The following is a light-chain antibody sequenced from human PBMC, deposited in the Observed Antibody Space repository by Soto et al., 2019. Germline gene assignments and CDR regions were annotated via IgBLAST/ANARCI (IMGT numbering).Light chain of an antibody. CDR2: EVT. Sequence: QTALTQPPSAYGSPGQSVTISCTGMSSDVGGYNYVSWYQQHPGKAPKLMIYEVTKRPSGVPDRFSGSKSGNTASLTVSGLQAEDEADYYCSSYAGSNSVLFGGGTKVTVL. CDR3: SSYAGSNSVL. CDR1: SSDVGGYNY. V-gene: IGLV2-8*01. J-gene: IGLJ2*01.